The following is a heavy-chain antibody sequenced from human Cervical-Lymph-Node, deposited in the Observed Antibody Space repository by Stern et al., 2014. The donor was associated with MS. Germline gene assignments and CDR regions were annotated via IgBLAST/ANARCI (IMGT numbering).Heavy chain of an antibody. V-gene: IGHV1-2*02. Sequence: VQLVESGAEVKEPGASVQVSCKASGYTFSDYYLHWVRPAPGQGLEWLGWFSPKSGGTNLAQKFQGRVTMTSDTSIATAYMELTRLRSDDTAVYYCARRVAAAGTHYYGLFGHWGQGTLVTVSS. D-gene: IGHD6-13*01. CDR1: GYTFSDYY. CDR3: ARRVAAAGTHYYGLFGH. J-gene: IGHJ4*02. CDR2: FSPKSGGT.